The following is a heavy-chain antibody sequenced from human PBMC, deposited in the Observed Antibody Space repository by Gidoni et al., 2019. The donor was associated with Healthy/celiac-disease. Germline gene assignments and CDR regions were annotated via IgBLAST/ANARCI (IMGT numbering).Heavy chain of an antibody. CDR3: AKAKELMGWEPYGMDV. Sequence: QVQLVESGGGVVQPGRSLRLYCAASGCPFSSYGMHWVRQAPGKGLGWVAVISYDGSNKYYADSVKGRFTISRDNSKNTLYLQMNSLRAEDTAVYYCAKAKELMGWEPYGMDVWGQGTTVTVSS. V-gene: IGHV3-30*18. CDR2: ISYDGSNK. J-gene: IGHJ6*02. CDR1: GCPFSSYG. D-gene: IGHD1-26*01.